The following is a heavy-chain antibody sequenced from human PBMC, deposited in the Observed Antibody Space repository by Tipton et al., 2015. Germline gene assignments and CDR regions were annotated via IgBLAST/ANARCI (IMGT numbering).Heavy chain of an antibody. V-gene: IGHV1-2*02. CDR2: INPNSGGT. CDR3: ARDSYYDFWSGYYLHYYGMDV. CDR1: GYTFIGYY. D-gene: IGHD3-3*01. J-gene: IGHJ6*02. Sequence: QLVQSGAEVKEPGASVKVSCRTSGYTFIGYYIHWVRQAPGQGLEWLGWINPNSGGTNYAQKFQGRVTMTRDTSISTAYMELSRLRSDDTAVYYCARDSYYDFWSGYYLHYYGMDVWGQGTTVTVSS.